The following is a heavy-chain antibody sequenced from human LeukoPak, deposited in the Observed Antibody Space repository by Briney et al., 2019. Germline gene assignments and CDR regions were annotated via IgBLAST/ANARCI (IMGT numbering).Heavy chain of an antibody. D-gene: IGHD3-10*01. V-gene: IGHV1-18*01. CDR2: ISAYNGNT. J-gene: IGHJ4*02. CDR3: ASSYYYGSGSYPTSLN. CDR1: GYTFTSYG. Sequence: GASVKVSCKASGYTFTSYGISWVRQAPGQGLEWMGWISAYNGNTNYAQKLQGRVTMTTDTSTSTAYMELRSLRSDDTAVYYCASSYYYGSGSYPTSLNWGQGTLVTVSS.